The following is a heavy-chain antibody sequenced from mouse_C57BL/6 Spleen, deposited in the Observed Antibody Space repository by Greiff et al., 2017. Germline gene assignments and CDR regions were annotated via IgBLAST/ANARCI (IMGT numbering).Heavy chain of an antibody. Sequence: VQLQQPGAELVMPGASVKLSCKASGYTFTSYWMHWVKQRPGQGLEWIGEIDPSDSYTNYNQKFKGKSTLTVDKSSSTAYMQLSSLTSEDSAVYYCARLRNWDEFAYWGQGTLVTVSA. CDR1: GYTFTSYW. V-gene: IGHV1-69*01. CDR2: IDPSDSYT. D-gene: IGHD4-1*01. J-gene: IGHJ3*01. CDR3: ARLRNWDEFAY.